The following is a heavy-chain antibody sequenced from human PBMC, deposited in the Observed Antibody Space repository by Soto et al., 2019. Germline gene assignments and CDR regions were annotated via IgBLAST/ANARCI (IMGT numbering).Heavy chain of an antibody. CDR3: ARHFRPVAAVDY. J-gene: IGHJ4*02. D-gene: IGHD6-13*01. Sequence: SDTLSLTCTVAGGSISSYYWSWIRQPPGKGLEWIGYIYYSGSTNYNPSLKSRVTISVDTSKNQFSLKLSSVTAADTAVYYCARHFRPVAAVDYWGQGTLVTVSS. V-gene: IGHV4-59*08. CDR2: IYYSGST. CDR1: GGSISSYY.